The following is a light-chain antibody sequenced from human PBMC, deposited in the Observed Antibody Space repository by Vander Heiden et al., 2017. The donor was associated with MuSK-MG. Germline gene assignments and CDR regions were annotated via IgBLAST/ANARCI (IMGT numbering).Light chain of an antibody. J-gene: IGKJ2*01. V-gene: IGKV1-5*03. Sequence: DIQMTQSPSTLSASVGDRVTITCRASQSISSWLAWYQHKPGRAPNLLIYKASTLERGVPSRFSGSGSGTEFTLTISSLQPDDFATYYCLQDNSYPVTFGQGTKLEIK. CDR3: LQDNSYPVT. CDR2: KAS. CDR1: QSISSW.